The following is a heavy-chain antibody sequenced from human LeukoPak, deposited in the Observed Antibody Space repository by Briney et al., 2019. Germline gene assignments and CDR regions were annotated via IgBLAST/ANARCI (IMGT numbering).Heavy chain of an antibody. V-gene: IGHV4-39*07. CDR3: AQIWGS. CDR1: GDSISYSSYY. D-gene: IGHD3-16*01. J-gene: IGHJ5*02. Sequence: SETLSLTCTVSGDSISYSSYYWGWMRQPPGKGLEWIGSIYYSGSTHYNPSLKSRVTISIDKSENQLSLKLTSVTAADTAMYYCAQIWGSWGQGTLVTVSS. CDR2: IYYSGST.